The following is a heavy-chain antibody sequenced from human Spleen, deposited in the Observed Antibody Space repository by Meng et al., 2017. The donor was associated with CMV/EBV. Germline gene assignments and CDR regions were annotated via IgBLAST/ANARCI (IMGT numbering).Heavy chain of an antibody. Sequence: ASVQVSCKASGYTFTNFGISWVRQAPGQGLEWMGWINPNSGGTNYAQKFQGRVTMNRDTSISTAYMEMSRLRSDDTAVYYWARVGGDSSGYTNAFDIWGQGTMVTVSS. CDR2: INPNSGGT. V-gene: IGHV1-2*02. J-gene: IGHJ3*02. D-gene: IGHD3-22*01. CDR1: GYTFTNFG. CDR3: ARVGGDSSGYTNAFDI.